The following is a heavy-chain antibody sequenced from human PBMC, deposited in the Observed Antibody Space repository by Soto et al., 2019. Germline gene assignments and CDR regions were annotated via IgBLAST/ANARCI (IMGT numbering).Heavy chain of an antibody. CDR3: AKDESGTLVIIPSGFDP. CDR2: ISGSGGST. J-gene: IGHJ5*02. D-gene: IGHD3-9*01. V-gene: IGHV3-23*01. CDR1: GFTFSIYA. Sequence: GGSLRLSCAASGFTFSIYAMSWFRQAPGKGLEWVSAISGSGGSTYYADSVKGRFTISRDNSKNTLYLQMNSLRAEDTAVYYCAKDESGTLVIIPSGFDPWGQGTLVTVSS.